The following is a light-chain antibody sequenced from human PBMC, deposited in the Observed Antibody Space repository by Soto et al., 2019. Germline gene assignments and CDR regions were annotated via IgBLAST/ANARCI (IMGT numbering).Light chain of an antibody. J-gene: IGLJ1*01. CDR3: CSYTTSNTRQIV. CDR2: DVT. V-gene: IGLV2-14*01. Sequence: QSVLTXPASVSGSPGQSITISCTGTSSDVGGYNYVSWYQQQPGKAPKFMIYDVTNRPSGVSNRFSGSKSGNTASLTISGLQAEDEADYYCCSYTTSNTRQIVFGTGTKVTVL. CDR1: SSDVGGYNY.